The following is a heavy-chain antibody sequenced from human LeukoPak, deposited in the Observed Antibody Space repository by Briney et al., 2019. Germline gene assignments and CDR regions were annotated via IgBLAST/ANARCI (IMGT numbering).Heavy chain of an antibody. CDR2: IRSKSYGGTA. J-gene: IGHJ4*02. CDR1: GFTVRNNY. D-gene: IGHD1-26*01. CDR3: SRGVVVGATGLSDH. V-gene: IGHV3-22*01. Sequence: GGSLRLSCAASGFTVRNNYMSWVRQAPGKGLEWVGFIRSKSYGGTADYAASLKDRFIILRDDPKSIAYLQVNSLKTEDTAVYYCSRGVVVGATGLSDHWGQGTLVTVSS.